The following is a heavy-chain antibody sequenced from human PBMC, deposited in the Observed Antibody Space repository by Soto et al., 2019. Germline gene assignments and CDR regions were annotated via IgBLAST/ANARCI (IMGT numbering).Heavy chain of an antibody. CDR1: GGSISSSSYY. V-gene: IGHV4-39*01. CDR3: ARSREWLVPYYYYYGMDV. D-gene: IGHD6-19*01. Sequence: PSETLSLTCTVSGGSISSSSYYWAWIRQPPGKGLEWIGSIYYSGSTYYNPSLKSRVTISVDTSKNQFSLKLSSVTAADTAVYYCARSREWLVPYYYYYGMDVWGQGTTVT. J-gene: IGHJ6*02. CDR2: IYYSGST.